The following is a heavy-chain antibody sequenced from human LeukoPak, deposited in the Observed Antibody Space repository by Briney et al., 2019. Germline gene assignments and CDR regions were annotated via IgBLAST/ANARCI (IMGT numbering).Heavy chain of an antibody. CDR2: IYPGDSDT. CDR1: GYIFTNYW. V-gene: IGHV5-51*01. CDR3: ATPADVADAYGMDV. J-gene: IGHJ6*02. Sequence: GESLKIPCKGSGYIFTNYWIGWVRQMPGKGLEWMGIIYPGDSDTRYSPSFQGQVTISVDKSISTAYLQWSSLKASDTAMYYCATPADVADAYGMDVWGQGTTVTVSS. D-gene: IGHD2-15*01.